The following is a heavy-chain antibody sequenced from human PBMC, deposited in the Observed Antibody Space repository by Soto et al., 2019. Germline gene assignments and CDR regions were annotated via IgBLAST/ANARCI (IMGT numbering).Heavy chain of an antibody. CDR1: GFTFSSYS. Sequence: PGGSLRLSCAASGFTFSSYSMNWVRQAPGKGLEWVSSISSSSSYIYYADSVKGRFTISRDNAKNSLYLQMNSLRAEDTAVYYCARGGSLGMIWYYYGMDVWGQGTTVTVSS. CDR2: ISSSSSYI. V-gene: IGHV3-21*01. CDR3: ARGGSLGMIWYYYGMDV. D-gene: IGHD3-16*01. J-gene: IGHJ6*02.